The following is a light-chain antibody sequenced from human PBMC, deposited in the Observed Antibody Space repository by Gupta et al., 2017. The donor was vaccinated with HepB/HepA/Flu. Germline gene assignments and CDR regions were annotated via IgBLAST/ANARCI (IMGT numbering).Light chain of an antibody. Sequence: EIVMTQSPATLSVSPGERATLSCRASQSVSFKLAWYQQKPGQGPRLLIYGASPRATGIPGRFTGSGSGTEFTLTISSLQSEDFAVYYCHQYNNWPPYFGGGTKVEIK. CDR1: QSVSFK. J-gene: IGKJ4*01. V-gene: IGKV3-15*01. CDR3: HQYNNWPPY. CDR2: GAS.